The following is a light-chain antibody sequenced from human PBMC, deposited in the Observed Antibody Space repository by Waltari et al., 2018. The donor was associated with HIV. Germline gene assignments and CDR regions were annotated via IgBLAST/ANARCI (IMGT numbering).Light chain of an antibody. V-gene: IGLV6-57*01. Sequence: NFMLTQPHSVSASPGETVTISCTNSSGSVAANFVQWFQQRPGSSPPNVIYEDNERPPGVPDRFSGSIDSSSSSASFTAFLTISGLKTEDEAVYYCQSYDSDSLVFGGGTRLTVL. J-gene: IGLJ3*02. CDR1: SGSVAANF. CDR3: QSYDSDSLV. CDR2: EDN.